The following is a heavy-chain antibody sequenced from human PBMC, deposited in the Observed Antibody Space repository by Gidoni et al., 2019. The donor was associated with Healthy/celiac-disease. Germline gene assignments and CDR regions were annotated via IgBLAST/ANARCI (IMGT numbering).Heavy chain of an antibody. J-gene: IGHJ4*02. D-gene: IGHD3-10*01. CDR1: GFTFRDYY. V-gene: IGHV3-11*01. Sequence: QVQLVESGGGLVKPGGSLRLSCAASGFTFRDYYSSWIRQAPGKGLEWVAYISSSGTTIYYADSVKGRFTISRDNAKNSLYLQMNSLRAEDTAVYYCARDLHYYGSGSYLGYWGQGTLVTVSS. CDR3: ARDLHYYGSGSYLGY. CDR2: ISSSGTTI.